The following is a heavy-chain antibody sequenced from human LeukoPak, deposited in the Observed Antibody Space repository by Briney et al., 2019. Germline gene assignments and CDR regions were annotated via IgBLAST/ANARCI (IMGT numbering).Heavy chain of an antibody. D-gene: IGHD1-26*01. V-gene: IGHV4-59*01. CDR2: IFYSGIT. J-gene: IGHJ5*02. Sequence: SETLSPTCTVSGVSISSYYWNWIRQPPGKGLEWIGYIFYSGITNYNPSLKSRVTISVDTSKKQFSLKLTSVTAADTAVYYCARDSGSYPHWFAPWGQGTLVTVSS. CDR3: ARDSGSYPHWFAP. CDR1: GVSISSYY.